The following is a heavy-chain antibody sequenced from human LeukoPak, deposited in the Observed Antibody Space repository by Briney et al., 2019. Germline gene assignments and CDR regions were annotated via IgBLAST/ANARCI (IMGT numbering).Heavy chain of an antibody. J-gene: IGHJ4*02. CDR3: ARAKLYYDYVWGSYRPSELDY. D-gene: IGHD3-16*02. Sequence: GGSLRLSCAASGFTFSSYEMNWVRQAPGKGLEWVSYISSSGSTIYYADSVKGRFTISRDSAKNSLYLQMNSLRAEDTAVYYCARAKLYYDYVWGSYRPSELDYWGQGTLVTVSS. CDR2: ISSSGSTI. V-gene: IGHV3-48*03. CDR1: GFTFSSYE.